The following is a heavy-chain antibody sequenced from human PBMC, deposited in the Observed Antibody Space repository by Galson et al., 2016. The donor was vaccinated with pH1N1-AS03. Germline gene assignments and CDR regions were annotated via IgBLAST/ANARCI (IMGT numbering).Heavy chain of an antibody. V-gene: IGHV3-23*01. D-gene: IGHD5-24*01. CDR3: AKGEMGVDY. CDR2: ISGSGGST. J-gene: IGHJ4*02. CDR1: GFTFSSYA. Sequence: SLRLSCAASGFTFSSYAMIWVRQAPGKGLEWVSAISGSGGSTYYADSGKGRFTISRDNSKNTLYLQMNSLRAEDTAGYYCAKGEMGVDYWGQRTLVTVSS.